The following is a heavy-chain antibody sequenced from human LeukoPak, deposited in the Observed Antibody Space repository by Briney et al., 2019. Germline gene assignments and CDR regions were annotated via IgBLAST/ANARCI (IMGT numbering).Heavy chain of an antibody. CDR2: IYYSGST. D-gene: IGHD6-6*01. Sequence: PSETLSLTCTVSGDSISSNNYYWGWIRQPPGKGLEWIGSIYYSGSTYYNSSLKSRVTISADTSKNQFSLKLSSVTAADTAVYYCARDREYSSSGLVWFDPWGHGILVTVSS. V-gene: IGHV4-39*02. CDR1: GDSISSNNYY. J-gene: IGHJ5*02. CDR3: ARDREYSSSGLVWFDP.